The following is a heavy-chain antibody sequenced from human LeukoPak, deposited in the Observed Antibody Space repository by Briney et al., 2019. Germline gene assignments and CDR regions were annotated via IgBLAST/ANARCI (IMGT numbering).Heavy chain of an antibody. CDR3: ARRKPSVVTDYYYYYGMDV. Sequence: GGSLRLSWAASGFTFSSYAMHWVRQAPGKGLEWVAVISYDGSNKYYADSVKGRFTISRDNSKNTLYLQMNSLRAEDTAVYYCARRKPSVVTDYYYYYGMDVWGQGTTVTVSS. D-gene: IGHD4-23*01. CDR1: GFTFSSYA. J-gene: IGHJ6*02. V-gene: IGHV3-30-3*01. CDR2: ISYDGSNK.